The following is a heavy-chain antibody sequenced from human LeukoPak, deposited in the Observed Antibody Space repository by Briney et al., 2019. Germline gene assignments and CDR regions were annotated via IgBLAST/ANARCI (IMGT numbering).Heavy chain of an antibody. V-gene: IGHV3-15*01. CDR3: AKGLGYLDAFDI. D-gene: IGHD5-12*01. J-gene: IGHJ3*02. CDR2: IKSKTDGGTT. CDR1: GFTFSNAW. Sequence: GGSLRLSCAASGFTFSNAWMSWVRQAPGKGLEWVGRIKSKTDGGTTDYAAPVKGRFTISRDDSKNTLYLQMNSLKTEDTAVYYCAKGLGYLDAFDIWGQGTMVTVSS.